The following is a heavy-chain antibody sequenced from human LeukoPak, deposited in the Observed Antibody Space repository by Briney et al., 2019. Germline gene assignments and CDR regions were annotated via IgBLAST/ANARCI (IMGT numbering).Heavy chain of an antibody. Sequence: SGESLTLSCAGSGFTFSRHGMHWVRQPPGKGPEWMGDISYDGTNNYHADSVKGRFTISRDNSKNTLYLQMNSLRAEDTAVYYCAKDGGGEYYDSSGYFDYWGQGTLVTVSS. CDR3: AKDGGGEYYDSSGYFDY. CDR2: ISYDGTNN. V-gene: IGHV3-30*18. CDR1: GFTFSRHG. D-gene: IGHD3-22*01. J-gene: IGHJ4*02.